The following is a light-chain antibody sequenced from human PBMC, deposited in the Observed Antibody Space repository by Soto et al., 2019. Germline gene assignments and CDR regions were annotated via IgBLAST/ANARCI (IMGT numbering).Light chain of an antibody. CDR2: AAS. J-gene: IGKJ1*01. CDR3: QQSYKTPWT. V-gene: IGKV1-39*01. Sequence: QMTQYPSSLSASVGDRVTITCRANQNIWSYLVWYQHKLGQAPRLLIHAASTLASGVPSRFSGSESGTDFTLTISGLEHEDSATYYCQQSYKTPWTFGHGTKVDIK. CDR1: QNIWSY.